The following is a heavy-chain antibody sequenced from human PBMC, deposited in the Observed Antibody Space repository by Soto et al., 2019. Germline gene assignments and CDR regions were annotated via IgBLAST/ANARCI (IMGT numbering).Heavy chain of an antibody. CDR3: ARGRAHSSFDY. J-gene: IGHJ4*02. CDR2: IYYSGRT. CDR1: GGSISSGDYY. Sequence: TLSLTCTVSGGSISSGDYYWTWIRQPPGRGLEWIGYIYYSGRTYYNPSLKSRLTISLDTSKNQFSLKLTSVTAADTAVYYCARGRAHSSFDYWGQGALVTVSS. V-gene: IGHV4-30-4*01.